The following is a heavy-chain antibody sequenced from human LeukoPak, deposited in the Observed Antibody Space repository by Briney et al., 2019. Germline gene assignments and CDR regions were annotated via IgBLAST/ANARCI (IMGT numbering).Heavy chain of an antibody. CDR3: ARRDITMVRGVINNAFDI. D-gene: IGHD3-10*01. Sequence: GESLKISCKGSGYSFTSYWIGWVRQMLGKGLEWMGIIYPGDSDTRYSPSFQGQVTISADKSISTAYLQWSSLKASDTAMYYCARRDITMVRGVINNAFDIWGQGTMVTVSS. V-gene: IGHV5-51*01. CDR2: IYPGDSDT. J-gene: IGHJ3*02. CDR1: GYSFTSYW.